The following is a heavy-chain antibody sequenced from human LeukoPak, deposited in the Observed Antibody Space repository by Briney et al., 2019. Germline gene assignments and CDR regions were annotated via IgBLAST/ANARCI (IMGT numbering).Heavy chain of an antibody. V-gene: IGHV1-8*03. CDR1: GYTFTSYD. J-gene: IGHJ3*02. CDR2: MNPNSGNT. Sequence: ASVKVSCKASGYTFTSYDINWVRQATGQGLEWMGWMNPNSGNTGYAQKFQGRVTITRNTSISTAYMELSSLRSEDTAVYYCARDDWIPESCFHSGCSDAFDIWGPGTMVTVSS. CDR3: ARDDWIPESCFHSGCSDAFDI. D-gene: IGHD1-26*01.